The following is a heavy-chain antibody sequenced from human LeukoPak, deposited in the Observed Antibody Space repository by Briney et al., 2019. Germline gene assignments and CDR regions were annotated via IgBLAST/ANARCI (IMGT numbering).Heavy chain of an antibody. CDR1: GFTFNDFA. D-gene: IGHD3-22*01. Sequence: PGGSLRLFCAASGFTFNDFAMHWVRQTPGKGLEWVSGISWNSGSIGYADSVKGRFTISRDNAKNSLYLQMNSLRAEDTAVYYCTPAPRPYDSSGYYSDYWGQGTLVTVSS. CDR3: TPAPRPYDSSGYYSDY. V-gene: IGHV3-9*01. J-gene: IGHJ4*02. CDR2: ISWNSGSI.